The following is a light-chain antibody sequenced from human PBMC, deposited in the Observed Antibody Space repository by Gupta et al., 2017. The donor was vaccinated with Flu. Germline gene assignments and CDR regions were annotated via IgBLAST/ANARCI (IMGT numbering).Light chain of an antibody. CDR1: QSISTS. Sequence: DIQMTQSSATLSASVGDRVIIPCRASQSISTSLAWYQHKPGKAPKVLIYMASSLESRVPSRFSGGGSGAEFTLTISSRQPDEFATDYCRQYKSYSWLSFGQGTKLEI. V-gene: IGKV1-5*03. CDR3: RQYKSYSWLS. CDR2: MAS. J-gene: IGKJ2*03.